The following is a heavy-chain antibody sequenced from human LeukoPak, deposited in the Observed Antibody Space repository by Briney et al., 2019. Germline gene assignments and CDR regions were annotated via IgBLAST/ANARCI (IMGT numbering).Heavy chain of an antibody. J-gene: IGHJ4*02. Sequence: SETLSLTCTVSGGSVSTSDYYWGWIRQSPVKGLEWIGDVFYTGKTNYNPSLRGRATISIDTSKNQISLKLTYVTAADSAVYYCARVFDSWGQGTLVTVSS. CDR2: VFYTGKT. V-gene: IGHV4-39*07. CDR3: ARVFDS. CDR1: GGSVSTSDYY.